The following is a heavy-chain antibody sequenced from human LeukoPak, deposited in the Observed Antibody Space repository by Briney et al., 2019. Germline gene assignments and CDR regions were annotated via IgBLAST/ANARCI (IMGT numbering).Heavy chain of an antibody. Sequence: GSLRLSCAASGFIFNTYAMSWVRRAPGKGLEWVSAISRDGGSTWYADSVEGRFTISRDNSKNTLYLLLNSVRAEDTATYYCAKDHSSCRGASCLLHQDWGQGTLVTVSS. CDR1: GFIFNTYA. V-gene: IGHV3-23*01. CDR3: AKDHSSCRGASCLLHQD. CDR2: ISRDGGST. J-gene: IGHJ4*02. D-gene: IGHD2-15*01.